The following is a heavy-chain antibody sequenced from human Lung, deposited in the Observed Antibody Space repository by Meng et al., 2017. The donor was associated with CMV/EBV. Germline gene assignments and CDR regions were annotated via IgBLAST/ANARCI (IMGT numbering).Heavy chain of an antibody. V-gene: IGHV1-2*02. Sequence: VQLVQPGAEMKKPGASVKVSCTTSGFTFSDYYIHWVRQAPGQGLEWMGWVNSNNDATNYARKFQGRVSMTRDTSISTAHMELSRLMSDDTAVYYCVRSSGWSLFDYWGQGTLVTVSS. CDR1: GFTFSDYY. CDR3: VRSSGWSLFDY. D-gene: IGHD6-19*01. CDR2: VNSNNDAT. J-gene: IGHJ4*02.